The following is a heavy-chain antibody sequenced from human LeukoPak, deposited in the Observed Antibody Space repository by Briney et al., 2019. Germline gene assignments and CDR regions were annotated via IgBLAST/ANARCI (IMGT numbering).Heavy chain of an antibody. CDR1: GGSISSYY. V-gene: IGHV4-59*01. CDR2: IYYSGST. D-gene: IGHD2/OR15-2a*01. Sequence: TETLSLTCTVSGGSISSYYWSWIRQPPGKGLEWIGYIYYSGSTNYNPSLKSRVTISVDTSKNQFSLKLSSVTAADTAVYYCARILVRALVLNNNYFDYWGQGTLLTVSS. J-gene: IGHJ4*02. CDR3: ARILVRALVLNNNYFDY.